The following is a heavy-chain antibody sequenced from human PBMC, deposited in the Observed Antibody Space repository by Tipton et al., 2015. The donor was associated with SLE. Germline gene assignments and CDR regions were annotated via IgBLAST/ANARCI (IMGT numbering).Heavy chain of an antibody. CDR3: ARGGGETGYYMDV. CDR1: GGSISSGGYY. D-gene: IGHD3-10*01. J-gene: IGHJ6*03. V-gene: IGHV4-31*03. CDR2: IYYSGRT. Sequence: TLSLTCIVSGGSISSGGYYWSWIRQHPGKGLEWIGYIYYSGRTYYTPSLESRLIISVDTSKNQFSLTLSSVTAADTAAHYCARGGGETGYYMDVWGKGTTVTVSS.